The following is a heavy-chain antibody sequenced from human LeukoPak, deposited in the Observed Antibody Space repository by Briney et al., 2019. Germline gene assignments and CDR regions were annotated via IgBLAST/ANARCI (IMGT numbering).Heavy chain of an antibody. J-gene: IGHJ4*02. CDR2: IYTSGST. D-gene: IGHD2-2*01. Sequence: SETLSLTCTVSGGSISSSSYYWGWIRQPPGKGLEWIGYIYTSGSTNYNPSLKSRVTIAVDTSKNQFSLNLTSVTAADTAVYYCARCTSSRYANFDSWGQGTLVTVSS. CDR3: ARCTSSRYANFDS. V-gene: IGHV4-61*05. CDR1: GGSISSSSYY.